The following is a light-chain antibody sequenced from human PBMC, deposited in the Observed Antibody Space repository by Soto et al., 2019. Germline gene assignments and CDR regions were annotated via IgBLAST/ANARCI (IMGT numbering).Light chain of an antibody. CDR2: AAS. Sequence: DIQMTQAPSALAASVGGRGTITCRAGQGITNDLGWYQQKPGKAPKRLIYAASSSQSGVPSRFSGSGSGTEFTLTISSLQPDDFATYYCQQYNSYSWTFGQGTKVDI. J-gene: IGKJ1*01. CDR1: QGITND. CDR3: QQYNSYSWT. V-gene: IGKV1-17*01.